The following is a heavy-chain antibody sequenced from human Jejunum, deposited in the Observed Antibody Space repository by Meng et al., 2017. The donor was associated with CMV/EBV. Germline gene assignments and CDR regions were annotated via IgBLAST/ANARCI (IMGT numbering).Heavy chain of an antibody. J-gene: IGHJ4*02. CDR2: FSPGGNI. D-gene: IGHD3-22*01. V-gene: IGHV4-4*07. CDR3: ARGESRGYYYFDY. Sequence: QVPLQGSGPGLVRPSETLSLTCTVSGDSISNYFWSWIRQPAGKKLEWIGRFSPGGNINYIPSLKGRLTMSVDTSNNQIFLNVTSVTAADTALYYCARGESRGYYYFDYWGQGILVTVSS. CDR1: GDSISNYF.